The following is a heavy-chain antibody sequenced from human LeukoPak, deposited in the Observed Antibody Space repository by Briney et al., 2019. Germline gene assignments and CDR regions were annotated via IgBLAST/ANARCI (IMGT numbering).Heavy chain of an antibody. CDR1: GYLFTSHW. CDR2: IYPGDSDT. D-gene: IGHD3-10*01. Sequence: GESLKISCRTSGYLFTSHWIGWVRQMPGKGLEWMGIIYPGDSDTRYSPSFQGQATISADKSISTAYLQWSSLQASDTGMYYCAAYGSGAFFDYWGQGTLVTVSS. CDR3: AAYGSGAFFDY. J-gene: IGHJ4*02. V-gene: IGHV5-51*01.